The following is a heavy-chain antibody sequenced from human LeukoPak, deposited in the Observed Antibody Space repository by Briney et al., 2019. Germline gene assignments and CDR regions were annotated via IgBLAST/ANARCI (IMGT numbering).Heavy chain of an antibody. CDR1: GFTFSSYS. Sequence: RGSLRLSCAASGFTFSSYSMNWVRQAPGKGLEWVSSISSSSSYIYYADSVKGRFTISRDNAKNSLYLQMNSLRAEGTAVYYCARGGITMVRGVITSGMDVWGQGTTVTVSS. V-gene: IGHV3-21*01. J-gene: IGHJ6*02. CDR2: ISSSSSYI. D-gene: IGHD3-10*01. CDR3: ARGGITMVRGVITSGMDV.